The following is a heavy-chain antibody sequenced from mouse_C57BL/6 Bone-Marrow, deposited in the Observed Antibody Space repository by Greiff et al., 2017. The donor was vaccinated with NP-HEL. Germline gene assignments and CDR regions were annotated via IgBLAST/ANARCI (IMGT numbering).Heavy chain of an antibody. D-gene: IGHD1-1*01. CDR3: ARRDYYGSSCFDY. CDR2: ISSGSSTI. J-gene: IGHJ2*01. Sequence: EVKLVESGGGLVKPGGSLKLSCAASGFTFSVYGMHWVRQAPEKGLEWVAYISSGSSTIYYADTVKGRFTISRDNAKNTLFLQMTSLRSEDTAMYYCARRDYYGSSCFDYWGQGTTLTVSS. V-gene: IGHV5-17*01. CDR1: GFTFSVYG.